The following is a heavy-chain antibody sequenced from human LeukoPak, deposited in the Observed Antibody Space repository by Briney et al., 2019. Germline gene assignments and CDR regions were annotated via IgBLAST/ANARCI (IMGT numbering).Heavy chain of an antibody. V-gene: IGHV3-48*03. CDR1: GFTFSTYA. J-gene: IGHJ4*02. D-gene: IGHD3-16*01. CDR3: ARGGLYYDY. Sequence: PGRSLRLSCEASGFTFSTYAMHWVRQAPGKGLEWVPYISSSGDTIFYANSVKGRFTISRDNAKNSLYLQMNSLTAEDTALYYCARGGLYYDYWGQGTLVTVSS. CDR2: ISSSGDTI.